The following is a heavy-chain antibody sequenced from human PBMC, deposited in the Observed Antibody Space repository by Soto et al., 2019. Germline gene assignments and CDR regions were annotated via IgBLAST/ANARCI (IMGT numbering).Heavy chain of an antibody. CDR3: ARHVEGGGVRDWLCDY. J-gene: IGHJ4*02. D-gene: IGHD3-9*01. CDR2: IYYSGST. Sequence: QLQLQESGPGLVKPSETLSLTCTVSGGSISSSSYYWGWIRQPPGKGLEWIGSIYYSGSTYYNPSLKSRVTISVDTSKNQFSLKLSSVTAADTAVYYCARHVEGGGVRDWLCDYWGQGTLVTVSS. CDR1: GGSISSSSYY. V-gene: IGHV4-39*01.